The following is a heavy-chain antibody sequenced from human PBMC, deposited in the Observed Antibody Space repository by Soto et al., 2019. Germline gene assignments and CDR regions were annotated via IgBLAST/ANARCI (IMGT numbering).Heavy chain of an antibody. V-gene: IGHV1-18*01. Sequence: QVQLVQSGAEVKKPGASVKVSCKASGYTFTSYGISWVRQAPGQGLEWMGWISAYNGNTNYAQKLQGRVTMTTDTSTSTAYMELRSLRSDDTAVYYCARDDFPHSPNYGSGKIFDYWGQGTLVTVSS. CDR2: ISAYNGNT. CDR3: ARDDFPHSPNYGSGKIFDY. D-gene: IGHD3-10*01. CDR1: GYTFTSYG. J-gene: IGHJ4*02.